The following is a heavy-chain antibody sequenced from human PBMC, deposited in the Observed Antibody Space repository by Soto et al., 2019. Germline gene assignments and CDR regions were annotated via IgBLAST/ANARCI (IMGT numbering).Heavy chain of an antibody. J-gene: IGHJ5*02. Sequence: GESLKISCKGSGYSFTSYWIGWVRQMPGKGLEWMGIIYPGDSDTRYSPSFQGQVTISADKSISTAYLQWSSLKASDTAMYYCARRTLGYCSGGSCYSDWFDPWGQGTLVTVSS. D-gene: IGHD2-15*01. CDR1: GYSFTSYW. V-gene: IGHV5-51*01. CDR2: IYPGDSDT. CDR3: ARRTLGYCSGGSCYSDWFDP.